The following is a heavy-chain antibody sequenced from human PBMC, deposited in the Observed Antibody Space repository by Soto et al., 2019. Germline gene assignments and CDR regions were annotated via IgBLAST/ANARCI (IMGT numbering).Heavy chain of an antibody. CDR1: GYTFTGYY. Sequence: GASVKVSCKASGYTFTGYYMHWVRQAPGQGLEWMGWINPNSGGTNYAQKFQGRVTMTRDTSISTAYMELSRLRSDDTAVYYCVTNYYDSSGYYHDAFDVWGQGTMVTVSS. J-gene: IGHJ3*01. V-gene: IGHV1-2*02. D-gene: IGHD3-22*01. CDR2: INPNSGGT. CDR3: VTNYYDSSGYYHDAFDV.